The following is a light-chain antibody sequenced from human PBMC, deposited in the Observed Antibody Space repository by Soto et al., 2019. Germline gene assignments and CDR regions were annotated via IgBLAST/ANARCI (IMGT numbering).Light chain of an antibody. CDR3: QQRSNGPPYT. Sequence: EIVLTQSPATLSLSPGEIATLSCRASQSVSSYLAWYQQKPGQAPRLLIYDASNRATGIPARFRGRGAGTDFTLTISSLEPEDFAVYYWQQRSNGPPYTFGQGTKLESK. CDR1: QSVSSY. J-gene: IGKJ2*01. CDR2: DAS. V-gene: IGKV3-11*01.